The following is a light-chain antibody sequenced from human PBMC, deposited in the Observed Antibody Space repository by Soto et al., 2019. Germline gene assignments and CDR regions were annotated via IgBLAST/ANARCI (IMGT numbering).Light chain of an antibody. J-gene: IGKJ1*01. CDR2: GAS. CDR1: QSVSSNY. V-gene: IGKV3-20*01. CDR3: QQYGSSRT. Sequence: EIVLTPSPGTLSLPPGERATLSCRASQSVSSNYLAWYQQKPGQAPRLLIYGASSRATGIPDRFSGSGSGTDFTLTISRLEPEDFAVYYCQQYGSSRTFGQGTKVDIK.